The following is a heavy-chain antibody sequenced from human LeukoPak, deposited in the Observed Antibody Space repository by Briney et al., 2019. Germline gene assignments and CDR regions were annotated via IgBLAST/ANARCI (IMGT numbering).Heavy chain of an antibody. CDR2: INNSAGST. V-gene: IGHV3-23*01. D-gene: IGHD2-2*01. CDR3: AKHREYYSSDAFHM. J-gene: IGHJ3*02. CDR1: GFTFSSYA. Sequence: PGGSLRLSCAASGFTFSSYAMSWVRQAPGKGLEWVSDINNSAGSTYYADSVKGRFTISRDNSKNTVFLQMNSLRAEDTALYYCAKHREYYSSDAFHMWGQGTMVTVSS.